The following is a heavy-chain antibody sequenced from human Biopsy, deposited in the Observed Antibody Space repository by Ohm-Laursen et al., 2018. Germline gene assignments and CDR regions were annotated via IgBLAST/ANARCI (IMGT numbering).Heavy chain of an antibody. CDR3: ARWETTLGRGLDS. D-gene: IGHD1-26*01. CDR2: MSPNTGNT. V-gene: IGHV1-8*01. J-gene: IGHJ4*02. CDR1: GYTFTSND. Sequence: SVKVSCNASGYTFTSNDINWARQATGQGLEWKGWMSPNTGNTVYAQRFQDRVTMTSNTSAGTAYMELTNLTSDDTAVYFCARWETTLGRGLDSWGQGTLVAVSS.